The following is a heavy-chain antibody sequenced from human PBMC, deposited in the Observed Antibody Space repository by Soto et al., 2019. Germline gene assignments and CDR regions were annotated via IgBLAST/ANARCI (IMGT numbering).Heavy chain of an antibody. CDR1: GGSISSGGYY. J-gene: IGHJ5*02. CDR2: IYYSGRT. D-gene: IGHD4-17*01. CDR3: ASRPDYGDYGNWFDP. V-gene: IGHV4-31*03. Sequence: QVQLQESGPGLVKPSQTLSLTCTVSGGSISSGGYYWSWIRQHPGKGLEWIGYIYYSGRTYYNPSHKNRLTISVDTSKNQFSLKLSSVTAADTAVYYCASRPDYGDYGNWFDPWGQGTLVTVSS.